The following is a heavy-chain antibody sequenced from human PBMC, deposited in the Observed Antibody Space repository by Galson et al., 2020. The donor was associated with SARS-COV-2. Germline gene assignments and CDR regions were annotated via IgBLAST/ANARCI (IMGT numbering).Heavy chain of an antibody. Sequence: GGSLRLSCAASDFTFFTYAMSWVRQAPGKGLEWVSAIGPGGGTTHYADSVKGRFTISRDNSKNTLYLQMNSLRAEDTAVYYCAKDRGYYSGIDAFDIWGQGTMATVSS. J-gene: IGHJ3*02. CDR3: AKDRGYYSGIDAFDI. CDR1: DFTFFTYA. CDR2: IGPGGGTT. D-gene: IGHD3-22*01. V-gene: IGHV3-23*01.